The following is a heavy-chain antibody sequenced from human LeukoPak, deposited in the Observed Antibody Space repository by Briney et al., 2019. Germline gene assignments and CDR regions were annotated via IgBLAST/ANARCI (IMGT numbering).Heavy chain of an antibody. V-gene: IGHV4-34*01. CDR3: ARGGLYSSRDYYMDV. D-gene: IGHD6-13*01. CDR2: INHSGST. J-gene: IGHJ6*03. CDR1: GGSFSGYY. Sequence: SETLSLTCAVYGGSFSGYYWSWLRQPPGKGLEWIGEINHSGSTNYNPSLKSRVTISVDTSKNQFSLKLSSVTAADTAVYYCARGGLYSSRDYYMDVGGKGTTVTVSS.